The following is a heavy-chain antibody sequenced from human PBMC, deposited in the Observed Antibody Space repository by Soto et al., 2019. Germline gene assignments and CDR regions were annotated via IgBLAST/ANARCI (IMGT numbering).Heavy chain of an antibody. J-gene: IGHJ6*02. V-gene: IGHV1-69*13. CDR2: IIPIFGTA. CDR1: GGTFSSYA. Sequence: ASVKVSCKASGGTFSSYAISWVRQAPGQGLEWMGGIIPIFGTANYAQKFQGRVTITADESTSTAYMELSSLRSEDTAVYYCAKALGYCSGGSCYSLLSYGMDVWGQGTTVTVSS. CDR3: AKALGYCSGGSCYSLLSYGMDV. D-gene: IGHD2-15*01.